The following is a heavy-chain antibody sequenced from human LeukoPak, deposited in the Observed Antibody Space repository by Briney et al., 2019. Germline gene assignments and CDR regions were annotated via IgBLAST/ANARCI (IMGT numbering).Heavy chain of an antibody. CDR1: GFTFSSYG. CDR3: ARGVQLERPKSAFDI. CDR2: IRYDGSNK. D-gene: IGHD1-1*01. J-gene: IGHJ3*02. Sequence: GGSLRLSCAASGFTFSSYGMHWVRQAPGKGLEWVAFIRYDGSNKYYADSVKGRFTISRDNSKNTLYLQMNSLRAEDTAVYYCARGVQLERPKSAFDIWGQGTMVTVSS. V-gene: IGHV3-30*02.